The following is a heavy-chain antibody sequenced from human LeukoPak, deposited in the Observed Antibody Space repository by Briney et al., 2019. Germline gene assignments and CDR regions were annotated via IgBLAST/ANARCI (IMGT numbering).Heavy chain of an antibody. Sequence: GGSLRLSCAASGFSLSDHYVDWVRQTPGRGLEWVGRSRNKVNSHTTEYAASVKGRFSISRDDSKNSLYLQMNSLKTEDTAVYHCVKSDSSGYPAFCGQGTLVTVSS. CDR2: SRNKVNSHTT. V-gene: IGHV3-72*01. D-gene: IGHD3-22*01. CDR3: VKSDSSGYPAF. CDR1: GFSLSDHY. J-gene: IGHJ4*02.